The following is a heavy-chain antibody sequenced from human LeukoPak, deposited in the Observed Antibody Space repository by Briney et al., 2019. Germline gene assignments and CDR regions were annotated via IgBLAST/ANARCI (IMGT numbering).Heavy chain of an antibody. CDR1: GGSFSDHD. Sequence: SETLSLTCAVYGGSFSDHDWHWIRQPPGKGLEWLGEINHRGRANYNPSLKSRVTMSVDTSKSQFSLKLTSVTAADTAVYYCARESYKSGTAMDVWGQGTTVTVSS. V-gene: IGHV4-34*01. J-gene: IGHJ6*02. CDR3: ARESYKSGTAMDV. D-gene: IGHD3-10*01. CDR2: INHRGRA.